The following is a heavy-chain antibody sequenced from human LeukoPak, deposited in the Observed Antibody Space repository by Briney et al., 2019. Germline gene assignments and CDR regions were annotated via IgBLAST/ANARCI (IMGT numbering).Heavy chain of an antibody. CDR1: RFTFSSFA. V-gene: IGHV3-23*01. CDR3: AKRGESCSSTNCLKYCFDY. D-gene: IGHD2-2*01. J-gene: IGHJ4*02. CDR2: IGGGGVDT. Sequence: GGSLRLSCAASRFTFSSFAMSWVRQAPGKGLEWVSAIGGGGVDTYYADSVKGRFTISRDNSKNTLYLQMNSLRAEDTAVYYCAKRGESCSSTNCLKYCFDYWGQGTLVTVSS.